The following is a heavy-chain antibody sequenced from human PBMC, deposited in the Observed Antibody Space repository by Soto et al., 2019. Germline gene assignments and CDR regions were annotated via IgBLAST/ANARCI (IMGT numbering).Heavy chain of an antibody. V-gene: IGHV3-23*01. Sequence: EVQLLESGGGLVQPGGSQRLSCDASGFTFSDFAMSWVRQAPGKGLEWVASINGTGDMTYYADSVRGRFTISRDKSTNSMSLQMTILSPEETAVYYCAKDDGYAHWFFGHWGRGTLVTVSS. CDR1: GFTFSDFA. CDR3: AKDDGYAHWFFGH. D-gene: IGHD5-18*01. CDR2: INGTGDMT. J-gene: IGHJ4*02.